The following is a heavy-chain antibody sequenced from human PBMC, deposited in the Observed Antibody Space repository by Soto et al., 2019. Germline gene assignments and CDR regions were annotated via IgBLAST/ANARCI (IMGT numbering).Heavy chain of an antibody. CDR1: GFTFSSYG. CDR3: AKDQVRVVVADAFDY. CDR2: ISYDGSNK. V-gene: IGHV3-30*18. J-gene: IGHJ4*02. Sequence: QVQLVESGGGVVQPGRSLRLSCAASGFTFSSYGMHWVRQAPGKGLEWVAVISYDGSNKYYADSVKGRFTISRDNSKNTLYLQMNSLRAEDTAVYYCAKDQVRVVVADAFDYWGQGTLVTVSS. D-gene: IGHD2-15*01.